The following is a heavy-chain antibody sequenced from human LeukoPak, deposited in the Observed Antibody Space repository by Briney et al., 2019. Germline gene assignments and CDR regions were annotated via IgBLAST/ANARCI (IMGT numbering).Heavy chain of an antibody. CDR1: GGTFSSYA. V-gene: IGHV1-69*13. J-gene: IGHJ5*02. CDR3: ARGIGYCSGGSCYSNNWFDP. CDR2: IIPIFGTA. D-gene: IGHD2-15*01. Sequence: SVKVSCKASGGTFSSYAISWVRQAPGQGLEWMGGIIPIFGTANYAQKFQGRVTITADESTSTAYMELSSLRSEDTAVYYCARGIGYCSGGSCYSNNWFDPWGQGTLVTVSS.